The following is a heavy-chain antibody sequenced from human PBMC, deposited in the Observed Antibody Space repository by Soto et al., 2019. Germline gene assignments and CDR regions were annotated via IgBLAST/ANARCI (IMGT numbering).Heavy chain of an antibody. V-gene: IGHV1-18*01. CDR3: ARDSRGWYEMGYYYYDGMDV. CDR2: ISAYNGNT. Sequence: QVQLVQSGAEVKKPGASVKVSCKASGYTFTSYGISWVRQAPGQGLEWMGWISAYNGNTNYAQKLQGRVTMTTDTATSTASMELRSLRSDDTAVYYCARDSRGWYEMGYYYYDGMDVWGQGTTVTVSS. J-gene: IGHJ6*02. D-gene: IGHD6-19*01. CDR1: GYTFTSYG.